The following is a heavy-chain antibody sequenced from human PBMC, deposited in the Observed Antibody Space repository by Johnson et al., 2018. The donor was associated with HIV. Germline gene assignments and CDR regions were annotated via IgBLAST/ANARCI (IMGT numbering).Heavy chain of an antibody. CDR3: ARDFGDSSGWYRDDAFDI. CDR2: ISSSGGTL. V-gene: IGHV3-11*04. J-gene: IGHJ3*02. Sequence: QVQLVESGGGLVKPGGSLRLSCAASGITISDYYMSWIRQAPGKGLEWVSYISSSGGTLQYADSVKGRFTISRDNAKNSLYLQMNSLRDEDTAVYYCARDFGDSSGWYRDDAFDIWGQGTMVTVSS. D-gene: IGHD6-19*01. CDR1: GITISDYY.